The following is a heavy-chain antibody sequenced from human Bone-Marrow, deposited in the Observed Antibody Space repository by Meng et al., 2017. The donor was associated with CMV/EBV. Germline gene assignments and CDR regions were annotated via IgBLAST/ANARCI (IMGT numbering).Heavy chain of an antibody. J-gene: IGHJ4*02. D-gene: IGHD6-13*01. V-gene: IGHV3-23*01. CDR3: AKEARYSSSWYGALYDQ. CDR1: GFTFTNYA. Sequence: GGSLRLSCVASGFTFTNYAMGWVRQAPGKGLEWVSTISSVDNRAYYADSVKGRFTISRDNSKNTLFLQMNSLRAEDTAVYYCAKEARYSSSWYGALYDQWGQGTRVTVYS. CDR2: ISSVDNRA.